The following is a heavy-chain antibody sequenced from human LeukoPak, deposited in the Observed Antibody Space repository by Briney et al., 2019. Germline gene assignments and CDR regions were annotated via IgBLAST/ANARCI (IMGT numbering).Heavy chain of an antibody. CDR3: AKMEVGQDYMDV. J-gene: IGHJ6*03. CDR1: GFTFSSYA. Sequence: PGGSLRLSCAASGFTFSSYAMSWVRQAPGKGLEWVSAIGGSGGRTYYADPVMGRFTISRDNSKNTLYLQMNSLRADDTAVYYCAKMEVGQDYMDVWGKGTTVTVSS. CDR2: IGGSGGRT. V-gene: IGHV3-23*01. D-gene: IGHD1-26*01.